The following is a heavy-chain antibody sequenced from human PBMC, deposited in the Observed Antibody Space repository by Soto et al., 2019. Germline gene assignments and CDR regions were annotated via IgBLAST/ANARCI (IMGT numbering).Heavy chain of an antibody. CDR1: GFSITNYH. V-gene: IGHV1-46*01. J-gene: IGHJ3*02. CDR2: ITPLGGAT. Sequence: GASVKVSCKASGFSITNYHMHLVRQAPGQGLEWMGVITPLGGATTYAQNFPWRVTMTADMSTSNVNMDLSSLRSEDTAVYYCAREIVGAISRSDALDILGQGTMVTVSS. CDR3: AREIVGAISRSDALDI. D-gene: IGHD1-26*01.